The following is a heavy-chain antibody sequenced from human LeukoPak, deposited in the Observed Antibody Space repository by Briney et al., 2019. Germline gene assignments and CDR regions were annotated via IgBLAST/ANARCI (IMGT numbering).Heavy chain of an antibody. J-gene: IGHJ5*02. V-gene: IGHV1-18*04. D-gene: IGHD3-3*01. CDR3: ARTYYDFWSGYYTGRYWFDP. CDR2: ISAYNGNT. Sequence: ASVKVSCKASGYTFTGYYMHWVRQAPGQGLEWMGWISAYNGNTNYAQKLQGRVTMTTDTSTSTAYMELRSLRSDDTAVYYCARTYYDFWSGYYTGRYWFDPWGQGTLVTVSS. CDR1: GYTFTGYY.